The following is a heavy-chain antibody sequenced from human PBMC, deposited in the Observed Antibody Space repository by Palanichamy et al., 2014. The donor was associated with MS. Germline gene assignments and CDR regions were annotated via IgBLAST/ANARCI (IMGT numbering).Heavy chain of an antibody. CDR2: IDWDDDK. J-gene: IGHJ4*02. V-gene: IGHV2-70*17. CDR1: GFSLNVNGMC. D-gene: IGHD3-10*01. CDR3: ARVYFYESGNSIANFDY. Sequence: QVTLRESGPALVKPTETLTLTCTLSGFSLNVNGMCISWIRQPPGKPLEWLARIDWDDDKFYSPSLKNRLTISKDTSKKQVVLTMTNMDPVDTATYFCARVYFYESGNSIANFDYWGQGTLVTVSS.